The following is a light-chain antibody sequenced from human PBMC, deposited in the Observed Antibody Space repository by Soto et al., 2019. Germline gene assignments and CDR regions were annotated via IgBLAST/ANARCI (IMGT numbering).Light chain of an antibody. Sequence: DIQMTQSPSTLSASVGDRVTITCRASQSISSWLAWYQQKPGEAPKLLIYDASSLDSGVPSRFSGGGSGTEFTLTISRLLSDDFATYYCQQYNTYPRTFGQGTKVEIK. J-gene: IGKJ1*01. CDR3: QQYNTYPRT. V-gene: IGKV1-5*01. CDR2: DAS. CDR1: QSISSW.